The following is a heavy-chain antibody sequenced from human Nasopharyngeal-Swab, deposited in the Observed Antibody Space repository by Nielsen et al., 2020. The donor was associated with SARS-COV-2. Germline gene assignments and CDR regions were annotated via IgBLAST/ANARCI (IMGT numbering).Heavy chain of an antibody. CDR1: GVSVSPHY. CDR2: IYYGGST. CDR3: AKGGDYGIRDY. Sequence: SEILSLTCNVSGVSVSPHYWSWLRQPPGKRLEWVGYIYYGGSTNYNPSLKNRVTMSVDPSKNQFSLKLTSVTAADTAVYYCAKGGDYGIRDYWGQGTLVTVSS. D-gene: IGHD4-17*01. V-gene: IGHV4-59*08. J-gene: IGHJ4*02.